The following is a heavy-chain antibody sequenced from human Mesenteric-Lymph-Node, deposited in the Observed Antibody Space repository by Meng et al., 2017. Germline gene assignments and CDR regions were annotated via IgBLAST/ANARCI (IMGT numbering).Heavy chain of an antibody. Sequence: ASMKVSCKVSGYTLTELSMHWVRQAPGKGLEWMGGFDPEDGETIYAQKFQGRVTMTEDTSTDTAYMELSSLRSEDTAVYYCATVPSIYYDSSGSYFDYWGQGTLVTVSS. CDR2: FDPEDGET. CDR3: ATVPSIYYDSSGSYFDY. J-gene: IGHJ4*02. V-gene: IGHV1-24*01. CDR1: GYTLTELS. D-gene: IGHD3-22*01.